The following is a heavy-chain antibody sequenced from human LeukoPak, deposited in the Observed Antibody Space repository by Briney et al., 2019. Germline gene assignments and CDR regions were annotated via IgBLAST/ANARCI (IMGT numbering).Heavy chain of an antibody. J-gene: IGHJ6*03. V-gene: IGHV4-59*01. CDR3: ARAPKYYYMDV. Sequence: SETLSLTCTVSGASMFNYYWTWIRQSPGKGLEWIGFNHYSGGTSYKPSPKSRVTISIDTTKNQFSLKLTSVTAADTAVYYCARAPKYYYMDVWGKGTTVTVSS. CDR2: NHYSGGT. CDR1: GASMFNYY.